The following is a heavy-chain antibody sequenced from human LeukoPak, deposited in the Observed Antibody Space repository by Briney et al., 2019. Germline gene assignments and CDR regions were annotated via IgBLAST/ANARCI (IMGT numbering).Heavy chain of an antibody. D-gene: IGHD2-15*01. CDR1: GYTFTRYD. CDR2: MNPNSGNT. CDR3: ARVGCSGGSCQNYYYYYGMDV. Sequence: ASVKVSCKASGYTFTRYDINWVRQATGQGLEWMGWMNPNSGNTGYAQKFQGRVTMPRNTSISTAYMELSSLRSEDTAVYYCARVGCSGGSCQNYYYYYGMDVWGQGTTVTVSS. J-gene: IGHJ6*02. V-gene: IGHV1-8*01.